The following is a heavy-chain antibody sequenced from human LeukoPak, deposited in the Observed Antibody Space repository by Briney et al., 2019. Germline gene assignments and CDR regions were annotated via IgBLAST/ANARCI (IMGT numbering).Heavy chain of an antibody. Sequence: SETLSLTCAVSGYSISSGYYWGWIRQPPGKGLEWIGSIYHSGSTYYNPSLKGRVTISVDTSKNQFSLKLSSVTAADTAVYYCARKNRLWYFDLWGRGTLVTVSS. J-gene: IGHJ2*01. CDR1: GYSISSGYY. CDR2: IYHSGST. D-gene: IGHD6-25*01. CDR3: ARKNRLWYFDL. V-gene: IGHV4-38-2*01.